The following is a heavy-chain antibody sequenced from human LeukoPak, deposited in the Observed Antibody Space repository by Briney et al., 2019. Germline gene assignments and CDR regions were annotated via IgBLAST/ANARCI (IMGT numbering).Heavy chain of an antibody. V-gene: IGHV3-49*04. D-gene: IGHD3-10*01. J-gene: IGHJ6*02. CDR2: IRSKAYGGIT. CDR3: TRARLWFGELWNYYYYYGMDV. Sequence: PGGSLRLSCTASGFTFGDYAMSWVRQAPGKGLEWVGFIRSKAYGGITEYAASVKGRFTISRDDSKSIAYLQMNSLKTEDTAVYYCTRARLWFGELWNYYYYYGMDVWGQGTTVTVSS. CDR1: GFTFGDYA.